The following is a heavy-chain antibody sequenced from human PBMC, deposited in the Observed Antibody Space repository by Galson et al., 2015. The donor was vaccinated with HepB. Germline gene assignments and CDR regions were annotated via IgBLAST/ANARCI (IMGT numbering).Heavy chain of an antibody. Sequence: SVKVSCKASGYTFTSYDINCVRQATGQGLEWMGWMNPNSGNTGYAQKFQGRVTMTRNTSISTAYMELSSLRSEDTAVYYCARAGGRNYDFWSGYYTGYYYYYMDVWGKGTTVTVSS. D-gene: IGHD3-3*01. CDR3: ARAGGRNYDFWSGYYTGYYYYYMDV. V-gene: IGHV1-8*01. CDR1: GYTFTSYD. J-gene: IGHJ6*03. CDR2: MNPNSGNT.